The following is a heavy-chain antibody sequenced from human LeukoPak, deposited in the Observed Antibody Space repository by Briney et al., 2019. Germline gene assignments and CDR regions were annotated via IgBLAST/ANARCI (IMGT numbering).Heavy chain of an antibody. CDR2: SIAIIGTA. CDR1: GGTFSSYA. Sequence: ASLKGSCKGSGGTFSSYAISWVRQAPRQGGEWMGGSIAIIGTANYAQKTHGRVTITTDESTSAAYMEWSSQRAEETTRHDCAGSHYYDSSGYYYAVDYWGQGPLVTVSS. J-gene: IGHJ4*02. CDR3: AGSHYYDSSGYYYAVDY. D-gene: IGHD3-22*01. V-gene: IGHV1-69*05.